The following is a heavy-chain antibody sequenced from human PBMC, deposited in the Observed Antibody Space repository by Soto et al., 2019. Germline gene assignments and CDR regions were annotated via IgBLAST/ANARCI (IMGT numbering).Heavy chain of an antibody. V-gene: IGHV3-7*04. Sequence: VQVVESGGTLVQPGGSLRLSCEVSGFDFPGFWMNWVRQAPGKGLEWVANINHGGSETNFLDSVKGRFTISRDNAKSTLYLQMNSLRVEDTAVYYCTREGRDLDFWGQGTGVIVSS. CDR3: TREGRDLDF. CDR1: GFDFPGFW. CDR2: INHGGSET. D-gene: IGHD2-21*02. J-gene: IGHJ4*02.